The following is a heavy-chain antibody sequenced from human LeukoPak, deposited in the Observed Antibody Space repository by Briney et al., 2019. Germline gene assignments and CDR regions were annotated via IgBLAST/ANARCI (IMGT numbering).Heavy chain of an antibody. V-gene: IGHV1-46*01. D-gene: IGHD2-15*01. J-gene: IGHJ4*02. CDR1: GYTFTSYY. CDR2: INPSGGST. Sequence: ASVKVSCKASGYTFTSYYMHWVRQAPGQGLEWMGIINPSGGSTSYAQKFQGRVTMTRTTSTSTVYMELSSLRSEDTAVYYCARGFRAGSGHKIPPGYWGQGTLVTVSS. CDR3: ARGFRAGSGHKIPPGY.